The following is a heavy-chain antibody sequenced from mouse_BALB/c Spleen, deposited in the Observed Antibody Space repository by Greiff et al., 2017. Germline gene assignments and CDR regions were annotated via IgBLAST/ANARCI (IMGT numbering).Heavy chain of an antibody. V-gene: IGHV5-12-2*01. CDR3: ARAYYRYDFDY. D-gene: IGHD2-14*01. CDR1: GFTFSSYT. Sequence: EVQVVESGGGLVQPGGSLKLSCAASGFTFSSYTMSWVRQTPEKRLEWVAYISNGGGSTYYPDTVKGRFTISRDNAKNTLYLQMSSLKSEDTAMYYCARAYYRYDFDYWGQGTTLTVSS. CDR2: ISNGGGST. J-gene: IGHJ2*01.